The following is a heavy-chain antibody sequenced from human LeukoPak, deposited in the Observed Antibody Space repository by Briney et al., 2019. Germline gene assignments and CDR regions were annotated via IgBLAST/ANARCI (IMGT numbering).Heavy chain of an antibody. D-gene: IGHD2-21*01. Sequence: EGSLRLSCAATGFTFSRYWMSWVRQAPGKRLEWVANIKQDGGEIYYVDSVKGRFTISRDNAKNSLFLQMSSLRAEDTALYCARDLPPPWGGGYDAFDIWGQGTMVTVSS. CDR3: ARDLPPPWGGGYDAFDI. J-gene: IGHJ3*02. V-gene: IGHV3-7*01. CDR2: IKQDGGEI. CDR1: GFTFSRYW.